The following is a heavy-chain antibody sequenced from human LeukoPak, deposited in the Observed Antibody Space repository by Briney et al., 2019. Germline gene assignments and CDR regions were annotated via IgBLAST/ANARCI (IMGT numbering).Heavy chain of an antibody. J-gene: IGHJ4*02. CDR1: GGSISSYY. V-gene: IGHV4-59*08. CDR3: ASFSLDVVGAKFDY. CDR2: IYYSGST. D-gene: IGHD1-26*01. Sequence: SETLSLTCTVSGGSISSYYWSWIRQPPGKGLEWIGYIYYSGSTNYNPSLKSRVTISVDTSKNQFSLKLSSVTAADTAVYYGASFSLDVVGAKFDYWGQGTLVTVSS.